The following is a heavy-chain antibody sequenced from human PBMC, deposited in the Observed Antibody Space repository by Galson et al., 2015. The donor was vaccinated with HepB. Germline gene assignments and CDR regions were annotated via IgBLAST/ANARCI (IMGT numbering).Heavy chain of an antibody. CDR3: AKGGGELDY. Sequence: SETLSLTCTVSGASISSSYWSWIRQPPGKRLEWIGYIFNSGTTTYNPSLKCRGTISLDTSKNSLSLKMTSVTAADTAVYYCAKGGGELDYWGQGALVTVSS. D-gene: IGHD1-26*01. CDR1: GASISSSY. J-gene: IGHJ4*02. V-gene: IGHV4-59*01. CDR2: IFNSGTT.